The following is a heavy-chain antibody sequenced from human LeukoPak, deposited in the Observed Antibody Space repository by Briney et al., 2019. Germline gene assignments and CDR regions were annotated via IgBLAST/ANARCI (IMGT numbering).Heavy chain of an antibody. J-gene: IGHJ6*02. Sequence: GGSLRLSCAASGFTFSDYYMSWIRQAPGKGLEWVSYISSSGSTIYYADSVKGRFTIPRDNAKNPLYLQMNSLRAEDTAVYYCARSRSITMVRGVIGMDVWGQGTTVTVSS. CDR2: ISSSGSTI. CDR3: ARSRSITMVRGVIGMDV. CDR1: GFTFSDYY. D-gene: IGHD3-10*01. V-gene: IGHV3-11*01.